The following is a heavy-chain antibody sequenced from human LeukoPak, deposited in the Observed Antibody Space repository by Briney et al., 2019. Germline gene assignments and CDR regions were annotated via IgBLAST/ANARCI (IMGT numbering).Heavy chain of an antibody. V-gene: IGHV3-64D*09. Sequence: GGSLRLSCSASGFPFSIYAMHWVRQAPGKGLEYVSAISSNGGSTRYADSVKGRFTISRDNSKNTLYLQMSSLRAEDTAVYYCVKDTSSWYPEYLQHWGQGTLVTVSS. D-gene: IGHD6-13*01. CDR2: ISSNGGST. CDR1: GFPFSIYA. J-gene: IGHJ1*01. CDR3: VKDTSSWYPEYLQH.